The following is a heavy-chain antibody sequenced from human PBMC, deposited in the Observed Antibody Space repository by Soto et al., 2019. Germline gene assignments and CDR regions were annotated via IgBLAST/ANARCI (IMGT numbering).Heavy chain of an antibody. V-gene: IGHV3-33*01. CDR1: GFTFSSYG. J-gene: IGHJ5*02. CDR2: IWYDGSNK. CDR3: AREIEGGGFDP. D-gene: IGHD1-26*01. Sequence: QVQLVESGGGVVQPGRSLRLSCAASGFTFSSYGMHWVRQAPGKGLEWVAVIWYDGSNKYYADSVKGRFTISRDNSKNTLYLKMNSLRAEDTAVYYCAREIEGGGFDPWGQGTLVTVSS.